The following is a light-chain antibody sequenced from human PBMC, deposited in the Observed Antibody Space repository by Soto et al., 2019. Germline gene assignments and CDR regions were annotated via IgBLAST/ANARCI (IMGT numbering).Light chain of an antibody. CDR2: SVS. J-gene: IGKJ1*01. Sequence: EIVLTQSPGTLYLSPGERATLSCRASQSFSRQSLSWYQQKPDQTPRLLIYSVSMRATGIPDRFGGSGGGTDFNLTISRLEPEDFAVYYCHQYDKSPRTFGQGTRVDIK. V-gene: IGKV3-20*01. CDR1: QSFSRQS. CDR3: HQYDKSPRT.